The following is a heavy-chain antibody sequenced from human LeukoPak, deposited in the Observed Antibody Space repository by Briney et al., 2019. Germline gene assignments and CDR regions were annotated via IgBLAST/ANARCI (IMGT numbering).Heavy chain of an antibody. Sequence: SETLSLTCTVSGGSVSSGSYYWSWIRQPPGKGLEWIGYIYYTGSTNYNPSLKSRVTISVDTSKNQFSLKLSSVTAADTAVYYCARARGHSGSYRPNLFDYWGQGTLVTVSS. CDR3: ARARGHSGSYRPNLFDY. J-gene: IGHJ4*02. D-gene: IGHD1-26*01. CDR2: IYYTGST. CDR1: GGSVSSGSYY. V-gene: IGHV4-61*01.